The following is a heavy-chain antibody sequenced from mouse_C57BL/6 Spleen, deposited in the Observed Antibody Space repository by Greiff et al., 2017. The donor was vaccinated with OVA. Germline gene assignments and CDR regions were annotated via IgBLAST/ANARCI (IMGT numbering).Heavy chain of an antibody. V-gene: IGHV1-62-2*01. CDR2: VYPGSGST. J-gene: IGHJ2*01. CDR1: GYTFTEYT. CDR3: ENHEEGDYAGYFYFDY. D-gene: IGHD2-3*01. Sequence: VQLQQSGAELVKPGASVKLSCKASGYTFTEYTIHWVKQRPGQGLEWIGWVYPGSGSTKYNEKFKDKATLTAAKSSSTAYMELSRLTSDDSAVYSGENHEEGDYAGYFYFDYWGQGTTLTVSS.